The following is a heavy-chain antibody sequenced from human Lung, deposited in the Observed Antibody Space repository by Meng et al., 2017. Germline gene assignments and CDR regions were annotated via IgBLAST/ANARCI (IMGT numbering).Heavy chain of an antibody. D-gene: IGHD4-23*01. CDR3: ARGGTVVNLGY. Sequence: HVHLQGSGPGLVGPSVTLSLTCTFSGDSVSSGGYYWSWIRQPPGKGLEWIGYVYCSGSTNYNPSLKSRVTISLDTSKNQFSLKLNSVTAADTAVYYCARGGTVVNLGYWGPGTLVTVFS. V-gene: IGHV4-61*08. J-gene: IGHJ4*02. CDR2: VYCSGST. CDR1: GDSVSSGGYY.